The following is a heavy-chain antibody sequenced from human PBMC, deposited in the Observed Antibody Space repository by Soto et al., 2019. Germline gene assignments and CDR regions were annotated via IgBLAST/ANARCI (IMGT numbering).Heavy chain of an antibody. V-gene: IGHV3-74*01. CDR2: INSDGSRT. CDR3: ARGDGDYYDGNGYLGRH. Sequence: EVQLVESGGGIVQPGGSLRLSCAASGFTFSSYWMHWVRQAPGKGLVWVSRINSDGSRTSYADSAKGRFTISRDNAKNTVYLQMNSLRAEDTAVYYCARGDGDYYDGNGYLGRHWGQGTLXTXSS. J-gene: IGHJ4*02. CDR1: GFTFSSYW. D-gene: IGHD3-22*01.